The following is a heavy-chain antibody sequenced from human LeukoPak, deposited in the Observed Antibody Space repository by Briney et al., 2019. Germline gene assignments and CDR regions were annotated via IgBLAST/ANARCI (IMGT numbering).Heavy chain of an antibody. CDR2: ISGSGGST. Sequence: PGGSLRLSCAASGFTFSSYAMSWVRQAPGKGLEWVSAISGSGGSTYYADSVKGRFTISRDNSKNTLYLQMNSLRAEDTAVYYCAKPLCSSTSCYPGRYFQYWGRGTLVTVSS. V-gene: IGHV3-23*01. CDR3: AKPLCSSTSCYPGRYFQY. J-gene: IGHJ1*01. CDR1: GFTFSSYA. D-gene: IGHD2-2*01.